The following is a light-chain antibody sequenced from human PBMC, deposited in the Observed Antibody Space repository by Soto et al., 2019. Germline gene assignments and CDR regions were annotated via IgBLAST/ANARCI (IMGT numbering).Light chain of an antibody. Sequence: EIVLTQSPATLSLSPGERATLSCRASQSVSSYLAWYQQKPGQAPRLLIYDASNRATGIPARFSGSGSGTDFSLTFISLEPVDFAVYYCQQRSNLLTFGGGTKV. CDR1: QSVSSY. V-gene: IGKV3-11*01. J-gene: IGKJ4*01. CDR2: DAS. CDR3: QQRSNLLT.